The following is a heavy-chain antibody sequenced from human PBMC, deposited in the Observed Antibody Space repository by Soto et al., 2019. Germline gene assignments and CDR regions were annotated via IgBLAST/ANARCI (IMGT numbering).Heavy chain of an antibody. CDR2: ISGSGGST. J-gene: IGHJ6*02. Sequence: VGSLRLSCAASGFTFSSYAMSWVRQAPGKGLEWVSAISGSGGSTYYADSVKGRFTISRDNSKNTLYLQMNSLRAEDTAVYYCAKDLGPVDIVATILRRGYSYYGMDVWGQGTTVTVSS. CDR3: AKDLGPVDIVATILRRGYSYYGMDV. V-gene: IGHV3-23*01. CDR1: GFTFSSYA. D-gene: IGHD5-12*01.